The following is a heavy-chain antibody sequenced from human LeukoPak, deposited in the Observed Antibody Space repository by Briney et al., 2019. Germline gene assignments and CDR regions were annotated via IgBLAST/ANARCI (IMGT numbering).Heavy chain of an antibody. CDR2: ISYDGSNK. V-gene: IGHV3-30*03. CDR3: ATDGRIAAAGTRGRQPFDY. Sequence: GGSLRLPCAASVFTFSSYGMHWVRQAPGKGLEWVAVISYDGSNKYYADSVKGRFTISRDNSKNTLYLQMNSLRAEDTAVYYCATDGRIAAAGTRGRQPFDYWGQGTLVNVSS. D-gene: IGHD6-13*01. CDR1: VFTFSSYG. J-gene: IGHJ4*02.